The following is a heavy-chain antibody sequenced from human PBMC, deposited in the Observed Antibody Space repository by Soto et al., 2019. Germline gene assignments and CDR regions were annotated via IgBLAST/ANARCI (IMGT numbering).Heavy chain of an antibody. V-gene: IGHV4-39*01. CDR1: GGAVSSSSYY. J-gene: IGHJ3*02. CDR2: IYYSGST. Sequence: SETLSLTCTVSGGAVSSSSYYWGWIRQPPGKGLEWIGSIYYSGSTYYNPSLKSRVTISVDTSKNQFSLKLSSVTAADTAVFYCGGRDLLGSVTMIGFDIWGQGKLVTVSS. D-gene: IGHD3-22*01. CDR3: GGRDLLGSVTMIGFDI.